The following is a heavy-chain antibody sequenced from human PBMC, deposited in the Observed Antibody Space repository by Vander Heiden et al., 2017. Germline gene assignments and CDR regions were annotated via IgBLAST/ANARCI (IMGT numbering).Heavy chain of an antibody. CDR3: AKDRDYHTAFDI. CDR1: GFTFSTYA. CDR2: ISGSGGTT. J-gene: IGHJ3*02. Sequence: EVQLLESGGGLVQPGGSLRLSCAASGFTFSTYAMSWVRQTPGKGLEWVSAISGSGGTTYYADSVKGRFTISRDNSKNTLSLQMNSLRAEDTAVYYCAKDRDYHTAFDIWGQGTMVTVSS. D-gene: IGHD4-17*01. V-gene: IGHV3-23*01.